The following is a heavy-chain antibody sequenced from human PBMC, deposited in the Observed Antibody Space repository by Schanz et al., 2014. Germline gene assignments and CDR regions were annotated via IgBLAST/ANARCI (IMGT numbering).Heavy chain of an antibody. J-gene: IGHJ4*02. Sequence: QVHLVQSGAEVKKPGSSVKVSCKASGYSFTPFPIHWVRQAPGQGLEWMGRIIPILGIATYAQKFQGRLTITADKSTSTAYMELSSLRSEDTAMYYCARDYYDSSGYYYCDYWGQGTLVTVSS. CDR1: GYSFTPFP. CDR3: ARDYYDSSGYYYCDY. V-gene: IGHV1-69*04. D-gene: IGHD3-22*01. CDR2: IIPILGIA.